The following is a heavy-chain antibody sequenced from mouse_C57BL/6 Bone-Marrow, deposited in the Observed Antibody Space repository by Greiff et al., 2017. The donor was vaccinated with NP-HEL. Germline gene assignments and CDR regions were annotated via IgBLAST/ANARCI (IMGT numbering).Heavy chain of an antibody. V-gene: IGHV5-12*01. J-gene: IGHJ3*01. CDR3: ARRGLYGNPFAY. CDR1: GFTFSDYY. CDR2: ISNGGGST. Sequence: EVMLVESGGGLVQPGGSLKLSCAASGFTFSDYYMYWVRQTPEKRLEWVAYISNGGGSTYYPDTVKGRFTISRDNAKNTLYLQMSRLKSEDTAMYYCARRGLYGNPFAYWGQGTLVTVSA. D-gene: IGHD2-1*01.